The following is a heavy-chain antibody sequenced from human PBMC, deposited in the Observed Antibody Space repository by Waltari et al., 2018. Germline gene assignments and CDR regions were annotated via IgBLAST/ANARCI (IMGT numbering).Heavy chain of an antibody. CDR1: GFAFETYS. CDR2: ISTYGTNT. V-gene: IGHV3-48*04. D-gene: IGHD3-3*01. J-gene: IGHJ5*02. CDR3: ARDLLRFLEWGS. Sequence: EVQLVESGGGLVQPGGSLRLSCKASGFAFETYSMHWVRQAPGKGLEGVAYISTYGTNTFYADSVKGRFSVSRDNAGRSVTLQMSSLRVEDTAVYFCARDLLRFLEWGSWGQGALVTVSS.